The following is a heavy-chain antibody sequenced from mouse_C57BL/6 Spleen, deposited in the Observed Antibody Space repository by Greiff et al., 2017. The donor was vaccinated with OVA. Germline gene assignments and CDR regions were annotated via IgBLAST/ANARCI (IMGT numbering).Heavy chain of an antibody. Sequence: QVQLQQSGAELVKPGASVKLSCKASGYTFTSYWMQWVKQRPGQGLEWIGEIDPSDSYTNYNQKFKGKATLTVDTSSSTAYMQLSSLTSEDSAVYYCARRYYGNFYYFDYWGQGTTLTVSS. CDR3: ARRYYGNFYYFDY. CDR2: IDPSDSYT. CDR1: GYTFTSYW. D-gene: IGHD2-1*01. V-gene: IGHV1-50*01. J-gene: IGHJ2*01.